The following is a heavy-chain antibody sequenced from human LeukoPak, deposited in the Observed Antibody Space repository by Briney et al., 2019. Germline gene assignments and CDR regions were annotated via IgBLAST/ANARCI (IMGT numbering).Heavy chain of an antibody. CDR1: GSTFSSYG. D-gene: IGHD6-19*01. V-gene: IGHV3-33*01. J-gene: IGHJ4*02. Sequence: PGGSLRLSCAASGSTFSSYGMHWVRQAPGKGLEWVAVIWYDGSNKYYADSVKGRFTISRDNSKNTLYLQMNSLRAEDTAVYYCARVWGSSGLDYWGQGTLVTVSS. CDR2: IWYDGSNK. CDR3: ARVWGSSGLDY.